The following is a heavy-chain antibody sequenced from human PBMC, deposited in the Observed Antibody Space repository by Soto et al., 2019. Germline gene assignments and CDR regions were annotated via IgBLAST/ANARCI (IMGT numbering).Heavy chain of an antibody. D-gene: IGHD3-16*01. V-gene: IGHV3-21*01. CDR3: VRDRPGLLGRFAY. CDR1: GFTISSCS. Sequence: GSLRLSCAASGFTISSCSMTWVRQATGKGLEWVAYISSTTKNIYYAESLKGRFSISRDNAKNSLFLQMNSVRAEDTAVYYCVRDRPGLLGRFAYWGQGTPVTVYS. J-gene: IGHJ4*02. CDR2: ISSTTKNI.